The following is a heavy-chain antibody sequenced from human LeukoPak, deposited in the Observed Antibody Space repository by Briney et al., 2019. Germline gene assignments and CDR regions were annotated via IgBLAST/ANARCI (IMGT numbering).Heavy chain of an antibody. J-gene: IGHJ5*02. D-gene: IGHD3-16*01. Sequence: GGSLRLSCGASGFTFSAYTMNWVRQAPRKGLEWVSSISSSSSYIYYADSVKGRFTISRDNAKNSLYLQMNSLRAEDTAVYYCARGPGGGSYSSWGQGTLVTVSS. CDR2: ISSSSSYI. V-gene: IGHV3-21*01. CDR1: GFTFSAYT. CDR3: ARGPGGGSYSS.